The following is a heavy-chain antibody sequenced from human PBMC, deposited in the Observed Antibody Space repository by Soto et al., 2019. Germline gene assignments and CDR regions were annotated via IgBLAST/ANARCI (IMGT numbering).Heavy chain of an antibody. Sequence: QITLKESGPTLVKPTQTLTMTCTFSGFSLSTSGVGVGWIRQPPGKALEWLALIYWDDDKRYSPSLKTRLTITKDTYKTQVVLTMTNMDPVDTATYFCARDSSGWLGFDSWGQGTLVTVSS. D-gene: IGHD6-19*01. CDR3: ARDSSGWLGFDS. CDR2: IYWDDDK. V-gene: IGHV2-5*02. CDR1: GFSLSTSGVG. J-gene: IGHJ4*02.